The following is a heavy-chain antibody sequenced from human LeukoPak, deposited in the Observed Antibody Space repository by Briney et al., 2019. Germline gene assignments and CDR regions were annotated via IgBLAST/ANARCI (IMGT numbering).Heavy chain of an antibody. Sequence: SETLSLTCDVSGGSCDDYYCSWIRQPPGKGLEWIGEIHPHGIFYYNSSLMSRVTISIDTSKSQFSLRLTSVTVADTAIYYCSRGRDRSKAGDHWGQGSLVTVSS. CDR1: GGSCDDYY. J-gene: IGHJ4*02. CDR3: SRGRDRSKAGDH. CDR2: IHPHGIF. V-gene: IGHV4-34*01. D-gene: IGHD5-24*01.